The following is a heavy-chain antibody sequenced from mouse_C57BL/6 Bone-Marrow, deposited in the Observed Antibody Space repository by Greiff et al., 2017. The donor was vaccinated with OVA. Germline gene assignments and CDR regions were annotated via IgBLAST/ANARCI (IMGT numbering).Heavy chain of an antibody. CDR1: GYTFTSYG. D-gene: IGHD1-1*01. V-gene: IGHV1-81*01. CDR3: ARGNCYGSSWG. J-gene: IGHJ3*02. Sequence: VQLQQSGAELARPGASVKLSCTASGYTFTSYGISWVKQRTGQGLEWIGEIYPRSGNTYYNEKFKGKATLTADKSSSTAYMELRKLTSEDAAVYFCARGNCYGSSWGWGQATLVTVA. CDR2: IYPRSGNT.